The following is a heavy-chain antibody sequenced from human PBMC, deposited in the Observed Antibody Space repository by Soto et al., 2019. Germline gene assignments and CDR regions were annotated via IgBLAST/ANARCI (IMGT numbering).Heavy chain of an antibody. Sequence: RGSLRLSCAASGFTFSSYAMSWVRQAPGKGLEWVSAISGSGGSTYYADSVKGRFTISRDNSKNTLYLQMNSLRAEDTAVYYCAKDMDIVVVVDATPARCDAYDFSSQGT. V-gene: IGHV3-23*01. CDR2: ISGSGGST. CDR3: AKDMDIVVVVDATPARCDAYDF. D-gene: IGHD2-15*01. J-gene: IGHJ3*01. CDR1: GFTFSSYA.